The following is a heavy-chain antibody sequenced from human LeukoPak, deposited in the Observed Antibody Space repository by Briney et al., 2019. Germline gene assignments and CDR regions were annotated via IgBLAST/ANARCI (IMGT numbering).Heavy chain of an antibody. D-gene: IGHD4-23*01. CDR1: GFTFSSYS. V-gene: IGHV3-21*01. Sequence: GGSLRLSSAASGFTFSSYSMNWVRQAPGKGLEWVSSISSSSSYIYYADSVKGRFTISRDNAKNSLYLQMNSLRAEDTAVYYCARMSSNSDGCFDYWGQGTLVTVSS. CDR2: ISSSSSYI. CDR3: ARMSSNSDGCFDY. J-gene: IGHJ4*02.